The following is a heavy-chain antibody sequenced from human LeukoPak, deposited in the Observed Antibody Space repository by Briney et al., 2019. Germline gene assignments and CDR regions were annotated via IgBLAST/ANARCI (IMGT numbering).Heavy chain of an antibody. CDR2: LYTSGST. Sequence: SETLSLTCFVTGGSISYYYWSWIRQPAGKGLEWIGRLYTSGSTDYNPSLKSRVTMSVDTSKNQFSLKLRSVTAADTAVYYCSRGTVTTLFDYWGQGTLVTVSS. V-gene: IGHV4-4*07. D-gene: IGHD4-17*01. J-gene: IGHJ4*02. CDR1: GGSISYYY. CDR3: SRGTVTTLFDY.